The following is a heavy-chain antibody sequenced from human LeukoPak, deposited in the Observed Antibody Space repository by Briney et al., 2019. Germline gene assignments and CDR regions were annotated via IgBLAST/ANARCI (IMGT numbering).Heavy chain of an antibody. J-gene: IGHJ4*02. D-gene: IGHD3-22*01. CDR2: IYTSGST. V-gene: IGHV4-61*02. Sequence: SETLSLTCTVSGGSISSDNYSWSWIRQPAGKGLEWIGRIYTSGSTNYNPSLKSRVTISVDTSKNQFSLKLSSVTAADTAVYYCARERSYYDSSGYYYKEGFLFDYWGQGTLVTVSS. CDR1: GGSISSDNYS. CDR3: ARERSYYDSSGYYYKEGFLFDY.